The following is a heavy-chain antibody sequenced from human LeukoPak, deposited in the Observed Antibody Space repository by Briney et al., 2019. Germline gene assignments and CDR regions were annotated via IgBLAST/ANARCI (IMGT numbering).Heavy chain of an antibody. V-gene: IGHV3-21*01. J-gene: IGHJ4*02. D-gene: IGHD3-3*01. CDR3: ARENTIFGVVISIDY. Sequence: GGSLRLSCAASGFTFSSYSMNWVRQAPGKGLEWVSSISSSSSYVYYADSVKGRFTISRDNAKNSLYLQMNSLRAEDTAVYYCARENTIFGVVISIDYWGQGTLVTVSS. CDR1: GFTFSSYS. CDR2: ISSSSSYV.